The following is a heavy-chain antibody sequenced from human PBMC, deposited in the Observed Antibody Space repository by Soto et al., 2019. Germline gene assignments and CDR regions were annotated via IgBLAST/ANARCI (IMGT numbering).Heavy chain of an antibody. J-gene: IGHJ5*02. D-gene: IGHD4-17*01. CDR1: GGTFSSYA. CDR3: ARPHWGTVTWWFDP. CDR2: IIPIFGTA. V-gene: IGHV1-69*12. Sequence: QVQLVQSGAEVKKPGSSVKVSCKASGGTFSSYAISWVRQAPGQGLECRGGIIPIFGTANYAQKFQGSVTITADEFTSTAYMGLSSLRSEDTAVYYCARPHWGTVTWWFDPWGQGTLVTVSS.